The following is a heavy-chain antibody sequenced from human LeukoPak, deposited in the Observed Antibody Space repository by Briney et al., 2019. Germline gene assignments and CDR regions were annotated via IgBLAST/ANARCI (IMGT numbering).Heavy chain of an antibody. Sequence: SETLSLTCTVSSGSITSGGYYWSWIRQHPGKGLEWIGNIYYSGSTYYNPSLKSRLAISVDTSKNQFSLKLRSVTAADMAVYYCARENSTMSGPSFDHWGQGTLVTVSS. D-gene: IGHD2/OR15-2a*01. CDR3: ARENSTMSGPSFDH. CDR1: SGSITSGGYY. J-gene: IGHJ4*02. V-gene: IGHV4-39*01. CDR2: IYYSGST.